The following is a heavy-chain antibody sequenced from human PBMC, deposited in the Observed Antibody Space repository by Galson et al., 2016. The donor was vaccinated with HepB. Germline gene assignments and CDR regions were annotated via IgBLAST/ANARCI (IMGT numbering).Heavy chain of an antibody. CDR1: RFTFSRNA. CDR2: ISYDGRDK. Sequence: SLRLSCAASRFTFSRNAMHWVRQAPGKGLDWVAAISYDGRDKYYADSVKGRFTISRDNAKNSLYLQMNSLRAEDTAVYYCARGGYDFWSGYAPSTNWFDPWGQGTLVTVSS. D-gene: IGHD3-3*01. J-gene: IGHJ5*02. V-gene: IGHV3-30-3*01. CDR3: ARGGYDFWSGYAPSTNWFDP.